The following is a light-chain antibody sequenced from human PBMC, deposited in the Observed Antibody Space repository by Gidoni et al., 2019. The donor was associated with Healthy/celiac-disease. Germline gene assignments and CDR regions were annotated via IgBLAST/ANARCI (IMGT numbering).Light chain of an antibody. CDR2: CAS. V-gene: IGKV3-20*01. J-gene: IGKJ1*01. CDR1: QSVSSSY. Sequence: EIVLTQSPGTLSLSPGDRATLYCRARQSVSSSYLAWYQQKPGQAPRLLIYCASSRATGIPDRFSGSGSGTDFTLTISRLEPEDVAVYYCQQYVSSPLTFGQGTKVEIK. CDR3: QQYVSSPLT.